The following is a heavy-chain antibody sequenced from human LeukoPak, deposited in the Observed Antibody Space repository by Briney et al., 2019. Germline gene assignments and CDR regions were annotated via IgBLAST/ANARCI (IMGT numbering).Heavy chain of an antibody. CDR1: GYTFTSYG. V-gene: IGHV1-18*01. Sequence: ASVKVSCKASGYTFTSYGISWVRQAPGQGLEWMGWISAYNGNTNYAQKLQGGVTMTTDTSTSTAYMELRSLRSDDTAVYYCARVEGVGVTIAAAGDDAFDIWGQGTMVTVSS. D-gene: IGHD6-13*01. J-gene: IGHJ3*02. CDR3: ARVEGVGVTIAAAGDDAFDI. CDR2: ISAYNGNT.